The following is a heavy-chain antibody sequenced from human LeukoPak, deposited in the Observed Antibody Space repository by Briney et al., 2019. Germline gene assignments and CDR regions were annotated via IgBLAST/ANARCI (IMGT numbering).Heavy chain of an antibody. CDR3: ARDPAAAGTN. V-gene: IGHV3-23*01. Sequence: PGGSLRLSCAASGFTLSSYAMSWVRQAPGKGLEWVSAISGSGGSTYYADSVKGRFTISRDNAKNSLYLQMNSLRAEDTAVYYCARDPAAAGTNWGQGTLVTVSS. CDR2: ISGSGGST. J-gene: IGHJ4*02. D-gene: IGHD6-13*01. CDR1: GFTLSSYA.